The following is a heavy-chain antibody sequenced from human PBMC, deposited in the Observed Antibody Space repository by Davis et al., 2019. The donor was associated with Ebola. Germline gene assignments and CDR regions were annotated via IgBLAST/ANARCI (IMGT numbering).Heavy chain of an antibody. CDR2: INHSGST. CDR1: GGSFSGYF. D-gene: IGHD4-17*01. CDR3: RSTVTPH. Sequence: GSLRLSCAVYGGSFSGYFWTWIRQSPGKGLEWIGEINHSGSTNYNPSVKSRVTISVDTSKNQISLKLSSVTAADTAVYYCRSTVTPHWGQGTLVTVSS. V-gene: IGHV4-34*01. J-gene: IGHJ4*02.